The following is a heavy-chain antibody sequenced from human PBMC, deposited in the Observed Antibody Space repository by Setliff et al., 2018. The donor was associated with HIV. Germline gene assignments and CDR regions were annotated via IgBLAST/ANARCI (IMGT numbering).Heavy chain of an antibody. J-gene: IGHJ4*02. CDR1: GIMFSRDW. D-gene: IGHD4-17*01. CDR2: INSDGSST. CDR3: ASSYGDLPGDY. Sequence: PGGSLRLSCVASGIMFSRDWMLWVRQAPGKGLVWVSRINSDGSSTYHADSVKGRFTISRDNAKNTLYLQMNGLRADDTAMYYCASSYGDLPGDYWGQGTLVTVSS. V-gene: IGHV3-74*01.